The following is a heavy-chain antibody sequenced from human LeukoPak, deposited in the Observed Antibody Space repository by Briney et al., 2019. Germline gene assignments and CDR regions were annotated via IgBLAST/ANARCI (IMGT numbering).Heavy chain of an antibody. CDR2: ISSSGSYI. Sequence: GGSLRLSCAASGFTFSSYSMNWVRQAPGKGLEWVSYISSSGSYIYYADSLKGRFTISRDNAKNSLHQQMNSLRAEDTAVYYCARGSGVQVWSGLDYWGQGTLVTVSS. CDR1: GFTFSSYS. J-gene: IGHJ4*02. CDR3: ARGSGVQVWSGLDY. V-gene: IGHV3-21*05. D-gene: IGHD5-18*01.